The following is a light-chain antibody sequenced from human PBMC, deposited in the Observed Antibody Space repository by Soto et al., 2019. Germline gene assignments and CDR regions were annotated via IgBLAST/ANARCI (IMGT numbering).Light chain of an antibody. CDR3: QQYGSSQIT. J-gene: IGKJ5*01. CDR1: QSVTNY. CDR2: DAS. V-gene: IGKV3-20*01. Sequence: IVFTQSPGPLSLSPGERATLSCRASQSVTNYIVWYQQRPGQAPRLLIYDASSRDTGIPDRFSGSWSGTDCTLTVSRLEPEDFAVYYCQQYGSSQITFGQGTRLEIK.